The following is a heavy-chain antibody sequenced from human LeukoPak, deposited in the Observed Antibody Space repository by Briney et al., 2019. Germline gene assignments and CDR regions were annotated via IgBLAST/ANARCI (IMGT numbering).Heavy chain of an antibody. J-gene: IGHJ4*02. CDR1: GFTFSSYG. D-gene: IGHD3-10*01. CDR3: AKGARSGSYLYYFDY. CDR2: IRYDGSNK. V-gene: IGHV3-30*02. Sequence: PGGSLRLSCAASGFTFSSYGMHWVRQAPGKGLEWVAVIRYDGSNKYYADSVKGRCTISRDNSKNTLYLQMNSLRAEDTAVYYCAKGARSGSYLYYFDYWGQGTLVTVSS.